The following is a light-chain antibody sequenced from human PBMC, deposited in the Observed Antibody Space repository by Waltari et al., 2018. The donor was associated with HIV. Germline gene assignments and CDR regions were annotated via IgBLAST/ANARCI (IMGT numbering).Light chain of an antibody. J-gene: IGLJ1*01. CDR1: RSDIGDYNF. V-gene: IGLV2-14*03. Sequence: QSALTQPASVSGSPGQSITISCTGTRSDIGDYNFVAWYQQHPDSAPKLIIYDVSDRPSGVSIRFSGSKSGNTASLPISGLQAEDEADYYCSSFSLTSTLVFGTGTKVTVL. CDR3: SSFSLTSTLV. CDR2: DVS.